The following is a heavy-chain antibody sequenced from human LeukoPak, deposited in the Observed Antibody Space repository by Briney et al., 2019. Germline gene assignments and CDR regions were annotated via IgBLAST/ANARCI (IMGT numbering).Heavy chain of an antibody. D-gene: IGHD2-15*01. V-gene: IGHV3-53*01. J-gene: IGHJ4*02. CDR1: GFTVSSNY. Sequence: GGSPRLSCAASGFTVSSNYMSWVRQAPGKGLEWVSVIYSGGSTYYADSVKGRFTISRDNSKNTLYLQMNSLRAEDTAVYYCARLLGYCSGGSCSSEYWGQGTLVTVSS. CDR2: IYSGGST. CDR3: ARLLGYCSGGSCSSEY.